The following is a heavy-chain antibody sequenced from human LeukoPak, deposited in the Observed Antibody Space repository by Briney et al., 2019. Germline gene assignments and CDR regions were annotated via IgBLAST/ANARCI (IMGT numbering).Heavy chain of an antibody. CDR3: ARSKGIAVADFDY. J-gene: IGHJ4*02. CDR2: IIPIFGTA. V-gene: IGHV1-69*13. Sequence: ASVKVSCTASGGTFSSYAISWVRQAPGQGLEWMGGIIPIFGTANYAQKFQGRVTITADESTSTADMELSSLRSEDTAVYYCARSKGIAVADFDYWGQGTLVTVSS. D-gene: IGHD6-19*01. CDR1: GGTFSSYA.